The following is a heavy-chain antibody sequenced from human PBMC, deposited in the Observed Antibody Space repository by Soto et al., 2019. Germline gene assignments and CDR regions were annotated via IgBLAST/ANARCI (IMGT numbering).Heavy chain of an antibody. V-gene: IGHV1-2*04. CDR2: INPNSGGT. CDR3: ARGYCSGGSCYPPLDAFDI. D-gene: IGHD2-15*01. J-gene: IGHJ3*02. Sequence: ASVKVSCKASGYTFTGYYMHWGRQAPGQGLEWMGWINPNSGGTNYAQKLQGLVTMTRDTSISTAYMELSRLRSDDPAVYYCARGYCSGGSCYPPLDAFDIWGQGTMVTVSS. CDR1: GYTFTGYY.